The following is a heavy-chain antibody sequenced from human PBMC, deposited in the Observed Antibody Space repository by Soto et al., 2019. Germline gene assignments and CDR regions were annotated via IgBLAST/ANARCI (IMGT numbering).Heavy chain of an antibody. J-gene: IGHJ4*02. CDR1: GGSISSYY. D-gene: IGHD6-19*01. CDR3: ARDSGSSSGWNNFDY. Sequence: PSETLSLTCTASGGSISSYYWSWIRQPPGKGLEWIGYIYYSGSTNYNPSLKSRVTISVDTSKNQFSLKLSFVTAADTAVYYCARDSGSSSGWNNFDYWGQGTLVTVSS. CDR2: IYYSGST. V-gene: IGHV4-59*01.